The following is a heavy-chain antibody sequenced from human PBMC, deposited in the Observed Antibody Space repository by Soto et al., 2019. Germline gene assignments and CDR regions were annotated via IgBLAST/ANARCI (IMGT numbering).Heavy chain of an antibody. CDR2: IYYSGNT. CDR1: GGSISSSSYY. D-gene: IGHD2-15*01. Sequence: QLQLQESGPGLVKPSETLSLTCTVSGGSISSSSYYWGWIRQPPGKGLEWIGSIYYSGNTYYTPSLKSRVPISEDTSKNQFSLKLSSVTAADTAVYYCAREGGRYCTGGSCQVDYWGQGTLVTVSS. J-gene: IGHJ4*02. CDR3: AREGGRYCTGGSCQVDY. V-gene: IGHV4-39*02.